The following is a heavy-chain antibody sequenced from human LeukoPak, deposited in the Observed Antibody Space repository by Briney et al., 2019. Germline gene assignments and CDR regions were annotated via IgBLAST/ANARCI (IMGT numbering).Heavy chain of an antibody. CDR3: VSFYETY. CDR2: INSDGSWT. D-gene: IGHD2/OR15-2a*01. Sequence: GGSLRLSCAASGFTFSDHYMDWVRQAPGKGLMWVSHINSDGSWTSYADSVKGRFTISKDNAKNTVYLQMNNLRAEDTAVYYCVSFYETYWGRGTLVTVSS. V-gene: IGHV3-74*01. CDR1: GFTFSDHY. J-gene: IGHJ4*02.